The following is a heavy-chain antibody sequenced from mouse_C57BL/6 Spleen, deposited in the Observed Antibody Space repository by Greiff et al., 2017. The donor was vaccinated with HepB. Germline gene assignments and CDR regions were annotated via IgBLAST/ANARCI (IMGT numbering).Heavy chain of an antibody. CDR3: ARYGSSYWYFDV. Sequence: QVQLKQPGAELVKPGASVKVSCKASGYTFTSYWMHWVKQRPGQGLEWIGRIHPSDSDTNYNQKFKGKATLTVDKSSSTAYMQLSSLTSEDSAVYYCARYGSSYWYFDVWGTGTTVTVSS. CDR2: IHPSDSDT. V-gene: IGHV1-74*01. D-gene: IGHD1-1*01. J-gene: IGHJ1*03. CDR1: GYTFTSYW.